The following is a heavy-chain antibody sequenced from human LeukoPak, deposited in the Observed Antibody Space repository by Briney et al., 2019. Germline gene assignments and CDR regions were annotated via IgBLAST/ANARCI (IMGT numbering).Heavy chain of an antibody. Sequence: GGSLSLSCAASGFTVSRYYMTWVRQAPGKGLDWVSVIADGGTTNYADSVKGRFTISRDNSKNTLYLQMNSLRAEDTAVYYCASSATTPGGFDYWGQGTLVTVSS. CDR3: ASSATTPGGFDY. D-gene: IGHD3-16*01. J-gene: IGHJ4*02. V-gene: IGHV3-66*01. CDR2: IADGGTT. CDR1: GFTVSRYY.